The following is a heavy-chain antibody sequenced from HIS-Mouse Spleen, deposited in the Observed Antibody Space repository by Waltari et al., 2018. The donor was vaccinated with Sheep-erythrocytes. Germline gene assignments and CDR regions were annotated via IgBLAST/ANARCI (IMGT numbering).Heavy chain of an antibody. CDR3: ARDPSRGYSYGWDYFDY. CDR2: SSSSSSYR. CDR1: GFTFSSYS. J-gene: IGHJ4*02. V-gene: IGHV3-21*01. D-gene: IGHD5-18*01. Sequence: EVQLVESGGGLVKPGGSLRLSCAASGFTFSSYSMNWVRQAPGKGLEWVSSSSSSSSYRYYADSVKGRFTIARDNAKNSLYLQMNSLRAEDTAVYYCARDPSRGYSYGWDYFDYWGQGTLVTVSS.